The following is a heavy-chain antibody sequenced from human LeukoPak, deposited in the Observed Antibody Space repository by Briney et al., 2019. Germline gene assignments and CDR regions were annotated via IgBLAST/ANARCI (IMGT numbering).Heavy chain of an antibody. CDR2: ISWNSGSI. J-gene: IGHJ4*02. Sequence: PGGSLRLSCAASGFTFDDYAMHWVRQAPGKGLEWVSGISWNSGSIGYADSVKGRFTISRDNAKNSLYLHMNSLRAEDTATYYCARDRVWTVLYWGQGTLVTVSS. CDR1: GFTFDDYA. CDR3: ARDRVWTVLY. V-gene: IGHV3-9*01. D-gene: IGHD6-13*01.